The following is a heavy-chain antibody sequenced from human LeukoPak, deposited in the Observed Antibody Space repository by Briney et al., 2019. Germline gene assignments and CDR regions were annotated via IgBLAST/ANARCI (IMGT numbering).Heavy chain of an antibody. D-gene: IGHD5-18*01. V-gene: IGHV3-7*01. J-gene: IGHJ4*02. CDR3: ARCGYSYGYWLFDY. Sequence: PGGSLRLSCAASGFTFSSYWMTWVRQAPGKGLEWVANIKQDGSEKYYVDSVKGRFSISRDNAENSLYLQMNNLRAEDTAVYYCARCGYSYGYWLFDYWGQGTLVTVSS. CDR1: GFTFSSYW. CDR2: IKQDGSEK.